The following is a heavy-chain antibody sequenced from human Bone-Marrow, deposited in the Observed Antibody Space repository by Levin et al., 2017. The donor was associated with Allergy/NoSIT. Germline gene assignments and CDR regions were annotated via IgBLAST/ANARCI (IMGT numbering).Heavy chain of an antibody. CDR3: ARSHFPYYYYGRDV. V-gene: IGHV1-18*01. CDR2: VSAYSGNT. Sequence: GASVKVSCKASGYTFTTYGLTWVRQAPGQGLEWMGWVSAYSGNTNYALNLQDRVTLSTDTATNTPYMELTSLRSDDTAIYYCARSHFPYYYYGRDVWGQGTTVVVSS. CDR1: GYTFTTYG. J-gene: IGHJ6*02.